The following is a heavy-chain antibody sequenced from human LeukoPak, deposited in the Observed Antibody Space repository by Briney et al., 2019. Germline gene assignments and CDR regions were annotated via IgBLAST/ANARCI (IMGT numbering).Heavy chain of an antibody. D-gene: IGHD6-19*01. CDR3: ATRVTLIAVADTEAGV. CDR1: GYTLTELS. J-gene: IGHJ4*02. Sequence: ASVKVSCKVSGYTLTELSMHWVRQAPGKGLEWMGGFDPEDGETIYAQKFQGRVTMTEDTSTDTAYMELSSLRSEDTAVYYCATRVTLIAVADTEAGVWGQGTLVTVSS. V-gene: IGHV1-24*01. CDR2: FDPEDGET.